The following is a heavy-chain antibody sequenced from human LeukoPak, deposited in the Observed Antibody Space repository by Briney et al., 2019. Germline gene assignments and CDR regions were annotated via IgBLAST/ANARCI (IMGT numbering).Heavy chain of an antibody. CDR1: GVSISSYY. Sequence: PSETLSLTCTVSGVSISSYYWSWIRQPPGKGLEWIGYIYYSGSTNYNPSLKSRVTMSVDTSKNQFSLKLSSVTAADTAVYYCATWPPLALWGQGTLVTVSS. CDR2: IYYSGST. CDR3: ATWPPLAL. J-gene: IGHJ4*02. V-gene: IGHV4-59*03.